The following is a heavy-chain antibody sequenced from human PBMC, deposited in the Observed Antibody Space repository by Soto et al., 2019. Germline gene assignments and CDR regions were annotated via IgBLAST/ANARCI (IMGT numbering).Heavy chain of an antibody. CDR2: ISAYNGNT. Sequence: ASVKVSCKASGYTFTSYGIRWVRQAPGQGLEWMGWISAYNGNTNYAQKLQGRVTMTTDTSTSTAYMELRSLRSDDTAVYYCARDEGGGYSSGWGNDAFDIWGQGTMVTVSS. CDR1: GYTFTSYG. V-gene: IGHV1-18*01. CDR3: ARDEGGGYSSGWGNDAFDI. D-gene: IGHD6-19*01. J-gene: IGHJ3*02.